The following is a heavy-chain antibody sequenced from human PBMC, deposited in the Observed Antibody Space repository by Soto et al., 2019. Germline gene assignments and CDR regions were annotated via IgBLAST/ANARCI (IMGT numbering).Heavy chain of an antibody. CDR3: ATIRVRGGPLRFED. Sequence: QVQLVQSGAEVKKPGSSVKVSCKTSGGLFSVFSFNWVRQAPGQGLEWMGGVLPITGSTDYAQKFQGRLTTTADRSTSTIYIELSRLTSDDTANYYCATIRVRGGPLRFEDGGQGTLISVSS. J-gene: IGHJ4*01. D-gene: IGHD5-12*01. CDR1: GGLFSVFS. V-gene: IGHV1-69*06. CDR2: VLPITGST.